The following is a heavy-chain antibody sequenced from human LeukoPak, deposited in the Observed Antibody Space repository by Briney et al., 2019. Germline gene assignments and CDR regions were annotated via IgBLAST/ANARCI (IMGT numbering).Heavy chain of an antibody. CDR2: IYYSGST. Sequence: SETLSLTCTVSGGSISSYYWSWIRQPPGKGLEWIGYIYYSGSTNYNPSLKSRVTISVDTSKNQFSLKLSSVTAADTAVYYCARKVSEDYYYMDVWGKGTTVTVSS. V-gene: IGHV4-59*01. CDR3: ARKVSEDYYYMDV. CDR1: GGSISSYY. J-gene: IGHJ6*03. D-gene: IGHD1-14*01.